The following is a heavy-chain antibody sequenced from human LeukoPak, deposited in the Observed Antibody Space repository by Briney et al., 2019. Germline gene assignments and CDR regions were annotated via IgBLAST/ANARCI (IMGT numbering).Heavy chain of an antibody. D-gene: IGHD2-21*02. V-gene: IGHV3-30*18. J-gene: IGHJ4*02. CDR3: AKKYYGGDCYLDGFDY. Sequence: GRSLRLSCAASGFTFSSYGMHWVRQAPGKGLEWVAVISYDGSNKYYADSVKGRFTISRDNSKNTLYLQMNSLRAEDTAVYYCAKKYYGGDCYLDGFDYWGQGTLVTVSS. CDR2: ISYDGSNK. CDR1: GFTFSSYG.